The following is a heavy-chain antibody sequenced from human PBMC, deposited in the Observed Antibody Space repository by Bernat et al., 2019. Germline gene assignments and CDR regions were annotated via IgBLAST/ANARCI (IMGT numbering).Heavy chain of an antibody. V-gene: IGHV3-30*04. D-gene: IGHD6-25*01. J-gene: IGHJ6*02. CDR3: VRDGAALYYYHGMDV. Sequence: VQLVESGGGVVQPGRSLRLSCVASGFPFSDYSLHWVRQAPGKGLEWVAVVSYDGRNKYYADSVQARFIISRDDSENTLYLQMDSLKSEDTAVYYCVRDGAALYYYHGMDVWGRGTTVTVSS. CDR1: GFPFSDYS. CDR2: VSYDGRNK.